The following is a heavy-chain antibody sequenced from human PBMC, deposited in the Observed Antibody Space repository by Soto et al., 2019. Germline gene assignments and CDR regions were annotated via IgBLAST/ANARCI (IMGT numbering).Heavy chain of an antibody. CDR3: ASRDPGTSVDY. V-gene: IGHV4-4*02. CDR2: IYRTGST. J-gene: IGHJ4*02. CDR1: GGSFTSNNW. D-gene: IGHD1-7*01. Sequence: SETLSLTCAVSGGSFTSNNWCTWVRQPPGQGLERMGEIYRTGSTNYNPSLKSRVTISLDKSENQFSLKVTSLTAADTAVYYCASRDPGTSVDYWGQGTLVTVSS.